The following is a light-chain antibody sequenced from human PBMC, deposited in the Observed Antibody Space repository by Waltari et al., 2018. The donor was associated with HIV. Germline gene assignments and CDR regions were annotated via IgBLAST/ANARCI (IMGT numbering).Light chain of an antibody. CDR1: QSVSSY. J-gene: IGKJ2*01. CDR2: DAS. Sequence: EIVLPQSPATLSLSPGERATPSCRASQSVSSYLAWYQQKPGQAPRLLIYDASNRATGIPARFSGSGSGTDFTLTISSLEPEDFAVYYCQQRSNWPPYTFGQGTKLEIK. V-gene: IGKV3-11*01. CDR3: QQRSNWPPYT.